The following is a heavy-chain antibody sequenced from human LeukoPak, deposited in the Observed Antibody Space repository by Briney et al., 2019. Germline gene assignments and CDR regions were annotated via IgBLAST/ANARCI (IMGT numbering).Heavy chain of an antibody. J-gene: IGHJ4*02. CDR3: ARVSSSWYYPTYYFDY. CDR1: GFTFSSYW. D-gene: IGHD6-13*01. Sequence: GGSLRLSCAASGFTFSSYWMSWVRQAPGKGLEWVANIKQDGSEKYYVDSVKGRFTISRDNAKNSLYLQMNSLRAEDTAVYYCARVSSSWYYPTYYFDYWGQGTLVTVSS. V-gene: IGHV3-7*03. CDR2: IKQDGSEK.